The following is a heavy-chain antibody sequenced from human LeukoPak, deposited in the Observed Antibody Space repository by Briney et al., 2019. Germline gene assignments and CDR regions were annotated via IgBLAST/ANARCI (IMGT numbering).Heavy chain of an antibody. J-gene: IGHJ4*02. D-gene: IGHD5-18*01. CDR3: ARSYVDTAMALDY. V-gene: IGHV3-48*03. CDR2: ISSSGSTI. CDR1: GFTFSSYE. Sequence: GGSLILSCAASGFTFSSYEMNWVRQAPGKGLEWVSYISSSGSTIYYADSVKGRFTISRDNAKNSLYLQMNSLRAEDTAVYYCARSYVDTAMALDYWGQGTLVTVSS.